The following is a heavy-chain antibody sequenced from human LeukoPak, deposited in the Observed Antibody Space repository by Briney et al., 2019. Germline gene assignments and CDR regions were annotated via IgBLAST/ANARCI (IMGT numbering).Heavy chain of an antibody. D-gene: IGHD4-17*01. J-gene: IGHJ6*02. Sequence: GESLRISGRGFGYSFTNSWISGLRQMPGKGLEWMGRFVPSDSYINYSPSFQGHVTISADKSISTAYLQWSSLKASDTAMYYCARVRVTTSLYYYYGLDVWGQGTTVTVSS. CDR2: FVPSDSYI. CDR3: ARVRVTTSLYYYYGLDV. CDR1: GYSFTNSW. V-gene: IGHV5-10-1*01.